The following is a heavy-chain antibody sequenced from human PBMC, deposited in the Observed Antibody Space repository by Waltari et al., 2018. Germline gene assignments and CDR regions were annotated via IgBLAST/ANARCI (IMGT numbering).Heavy chain of an antibody. CDR1: GFIFISHE. Sequence: EVQLVESGGGSVQPGGSLGLSCAASGFIFISHEMNWVRQAPGKGLEWISYITGSGSSIKYADSVKGRFTISRDNAKNSLYLQMNSLRAEDTALYYCATETSVLNYNAIDMWGQGTMVTVSS. CDR3: ATETSVLNYNAIDM. J-gene: IGHJ3*02. V-gene: IGHV3-48*03. D-gene: IGHD3-10*01. CDR2: ITGSGSSI.